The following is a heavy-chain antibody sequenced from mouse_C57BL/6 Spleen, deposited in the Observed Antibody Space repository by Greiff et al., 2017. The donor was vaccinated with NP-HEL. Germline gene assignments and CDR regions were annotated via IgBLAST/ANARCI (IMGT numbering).Heavy chain of an antibody. D-gene: IGHD2-14*01. CDR2: IYPGDGDT. CDR1: GYAFSSSW. V-gene: IGHV1-82*01. J-gene: IGHJ4*01. Sequence: QVQLKESGPELVKPGASVKISCKASGYAFSSSWMNWVKQRPGKGLEWIGRIYPGDGDTNYNGKFKGKATLTADKSSSTAYMQLSSLTSEDSAVYFCARGEVPDAMDYWGQGTSVTVSS. CDR3: ARGEVPDAMDY.